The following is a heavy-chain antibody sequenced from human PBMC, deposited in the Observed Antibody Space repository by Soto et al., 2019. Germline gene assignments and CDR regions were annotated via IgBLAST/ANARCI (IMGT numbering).Heavy chain of an antibody. J-gene: IGHJ4*02. CDR3: AHRPDGSHFDY. Sequence: QITLKESGPPLVKPTQTLTLTCTFSGFSLTTTGLGVGWIRQPPRKTLEWLASIYWYDFQRYSPSLKSRLPITKATSTHQLVLTMTYIDPADTATYYCAHRPDGSHFDYWGQGIVVTVSS. CDR2: IYWYDFQ. D-gene: IGHD6-25*01. V-gene: IGHV2-5*01. CDR1: GFSLTTTGLG.